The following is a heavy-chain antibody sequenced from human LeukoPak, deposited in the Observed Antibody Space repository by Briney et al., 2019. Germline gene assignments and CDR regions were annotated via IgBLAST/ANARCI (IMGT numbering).Heavy chain of an antibody. CDR3: AKGYYYDSSGYFDY. V-gene: IGHV3-23*01. Sequence: GGSLRLSCAASGFTFSSYAMSWVRQAPGKGLEVGSAISGSGGSTYYADSVKGRFTISRDNSKNTLYLQMNSLRAEDTAVYYCAKGYYYDSSGYFDYWGQGTLVTVSS. J-gene: IGHJ4*02. CDR1: GFTFSSYA. D-gene: IGHD3-22*01. CDR2: ISGSGGST.